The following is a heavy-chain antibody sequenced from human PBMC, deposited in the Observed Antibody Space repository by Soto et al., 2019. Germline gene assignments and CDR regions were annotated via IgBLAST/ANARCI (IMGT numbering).Heavy chain of an antibody. J-gene: IGHJ5*02. Sequence: QVHLVQSGAELKKPGASVRVSCKASGYPFTECDINWVLQATGQGLEWMGWMNPNSGNTGYAQKFQGRVNMTRNTSITTAYMELSTLRSEDTAVYYCVRGDYGDYSHWFDPWGQGTLVTVSS. V-gene: IGHV1-8*01. CDR2: MNPNSGNT. D-gene: IGHD4-17*01. CDR1: GYPFTECD. CDR3: VRGDYGDYSHWFDP.